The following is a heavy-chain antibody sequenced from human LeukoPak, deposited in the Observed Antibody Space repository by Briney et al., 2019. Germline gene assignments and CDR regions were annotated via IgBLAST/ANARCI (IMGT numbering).Heavy chain of an antibody. Sequence: PGGSLRLSCAASGFTFSDYYITWIRQPPGRGLEWIAYITGSGTSVYYADAVKGRFSVSRDNAANSVFLQMDSLRVEDSAVYFCTRDPVYSDTWGQGTLVTVSP. CDR3: TRDPVYSDT. V-gene: IGHV3-11*01. CDR1: GFTFSDYY. J-gene: IGHJ5*02. CDR2: ITGSGTSV. D-gene: IGHD1-14*01.